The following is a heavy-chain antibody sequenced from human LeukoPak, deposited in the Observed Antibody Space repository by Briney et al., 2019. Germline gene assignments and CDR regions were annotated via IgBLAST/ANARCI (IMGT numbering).Heavy chain of an antibody. CDR1: GFTFSRYA. D-gene: IGHD3-22*01. CDR3: ARGADSSGYYYYFDY. CDR2: ISDDFGT. J-gene: IGHJ4*02. V-gene: IGHV3-23*01. Sequence: PGGSLRLSCAASGFTFSRYAVSYLRQAPGKGLEWVAAISDDFGTYHADSVKGRFTISRDNSRNTLYLQMTSLRAEDTAVYYCARGADSSGYYYYFDYWGQGTLVTVSS.